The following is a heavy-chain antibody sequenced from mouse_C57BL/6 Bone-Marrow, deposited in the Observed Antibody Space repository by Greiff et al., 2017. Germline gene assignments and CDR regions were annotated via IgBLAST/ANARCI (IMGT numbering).Heavy chain of an antibody. CDR3: ASWGVYCAMDY. V-gene: IGHV1-81*01. Sequence: QVQLKQSGAELARPGASVKLSCKASGYTFTSYGISWVKQRTGQGLEWIGEIYPRSGNTYYNEKFKGKATLTADKSSSTAYMELRSLTSEDSAVYFCASWGVYCAMDYWGQGTSVTVSS. CDR1: GYTFTSYG. J-gene: IGHJ4*01. D-gene: IGHD4-1*01. CDR2: IYPRSGNT.